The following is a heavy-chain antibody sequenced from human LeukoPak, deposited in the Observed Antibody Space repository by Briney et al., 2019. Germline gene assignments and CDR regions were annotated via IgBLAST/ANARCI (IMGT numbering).Heavy chain of an antibody. V-gene: IGHV4-59*01. CDR2: IYYSGST. D-gene: IGHD2/OR15-2a*01. J-gene: IGHJ4*02. CDR1: GASFSSYY. CDR3: ARDRFYGY. Sequence: SETLSLTCTVSGASFSSYYWSWIRQPPGKGLEWIGYIYYSGSTNYNPSLKSRVTISVDTSKNQFSLKLSSVTAADTAMYYCARDRFYGYWGQGTLVTVSS.